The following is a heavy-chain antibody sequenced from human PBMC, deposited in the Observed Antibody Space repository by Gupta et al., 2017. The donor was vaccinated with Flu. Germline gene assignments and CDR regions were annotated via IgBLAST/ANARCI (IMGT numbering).Heavy chain of an antibody. J-gene: IGHJ5*02. V-gene: IGHV3-21*01. D-gene: IGHD3-3*01. CDR3: ARGPPSDDFWSGPSNNWFDP. CDR2: ISSGGSYK. Sequence: WVRQAPGKGLEWVSCISSGGSYKYYADSVKGRFTISRDNAKNSLYLQMNSLRAEDTAVYYCARGPPSDDFWSGPSNNWFDPWGQGTLVTVSS.